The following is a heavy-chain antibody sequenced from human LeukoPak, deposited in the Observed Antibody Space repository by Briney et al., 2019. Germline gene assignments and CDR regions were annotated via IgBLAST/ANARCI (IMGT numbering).Heavy chain of an antibody. CDR2: INPNSGGT. CDR3: ARSRYCSGGSCYSNYFDY. Sequence: ASVKVSCKASGYTFTGYYMHWVRQAPGQGLEWMGWINPNSGGTNYAQKFQGRVTMTRDTSISTAYMELSRLRSDDTAVYYCARSRYCSGGSCYSNYFDYWGQGTLVTVPS. CDR1: GYTFTGYY. V-gene: IGHV1-2*02. D-gene: IGHD2-15*01. J-gene: IGHJ4*02.